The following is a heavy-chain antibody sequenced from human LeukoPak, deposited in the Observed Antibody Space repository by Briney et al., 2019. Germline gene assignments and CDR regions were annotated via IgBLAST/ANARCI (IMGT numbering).Heavy chain of an antibody. Sequence: GGSLRLSCAASGFTFSSYGMHWVRQAPGKGLEWVAFIRYDGSNKYYADSVKGRFTISRDNAKNSLYLQMNSLRAEDTAVYYCARRSNWDYYYYYMDVWGKGTTVTVSS. CDR3: ARRSNWDYYYYYMDV. V-gene: IGHV3-30*02. J-gene: IGHJ6*03. CDR2: IRYDGSNK. D-gene: IGHD1-1*01. CDR1: GFTFSSYG.